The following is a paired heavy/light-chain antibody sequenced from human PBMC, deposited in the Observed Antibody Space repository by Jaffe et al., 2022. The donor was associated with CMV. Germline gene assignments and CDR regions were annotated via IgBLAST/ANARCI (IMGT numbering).Heavy chain of an antibody. CDR3: ARNRGSSGWYYSDS. J-gene: IGHJ4*02. D-gene: IGHD6-19*01. V-gene: IGHV1-46*01. CDR1: GYTFTSYS. CDR2: INPSGGST. Sequence: QVQLLQSGAEVKRPGASVKVSCKASGYTFTSYSMHWVRQAPGQGLEWMGVINPSGGSTAYAEKFQGRVTMTRDTATSTVYMEVRSLRSEDTAVYYCARNRGSSGWYYSDSWGQGSPVTVSS.
Light chain of an antibody. J-gene: IGKJ1*01. CDR1: HSVLSGSNNKDY. Sequence: DIVMTQSPDSLAVSLGERATINCKSSHSVLSGSNNKDYLAWYQQKPGQPPTLLIYWASTRESGVPDRFSGSGSGTDFTLTISSLRTEDVAVYYCQQYYTTPQTFGQGTKVEI. V-gene: IGKV4-1*01. CDR3: QQYYTTPQT. CDR2: WAS.